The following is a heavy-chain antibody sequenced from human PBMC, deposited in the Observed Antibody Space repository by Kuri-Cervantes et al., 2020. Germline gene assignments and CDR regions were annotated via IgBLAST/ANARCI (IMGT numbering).Heavy chain of an antibody. CDR2: IYHSGNT. CDR1: GYSISSDYY. J-gene: IGHJ6*03. CDR3: ARGLCSSTSCYMDV. D-gene: IGHD2-2*01. V-gene: IGHV4-38-2*02. Sequence: SETLSLTCTVSGYSISSDYYWDWIRQPPGKGLEWIGSIYHSGNTYYNPSLKSRVTISVDTSKNQFSLKLSSVTAADTAVYYCARGLCSSTSCYMDVWGKGTTVTVSS.